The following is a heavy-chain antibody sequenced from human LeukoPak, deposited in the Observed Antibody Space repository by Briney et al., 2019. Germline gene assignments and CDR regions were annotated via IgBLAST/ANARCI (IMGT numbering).Heavy chain of an antibody. Sequence: PSETLSLTCTVSGGSISSYYWSWIRQPPGKGLESIGYIYYSGSTNYNPSLKSRVTISVDTSKNQFSLKLSSVTAADTAVYYCARERGRGYSYSKGFDYWGQGTLVTVSS. D-gene: IGHD5-18*01. CDR3: ARERGRGYSYSKGFDY. V-gene: IGHV4-59*01. CDR1: GGSISSYY. J-gene: IGHJ4*02. CDR2: IYYSGST.